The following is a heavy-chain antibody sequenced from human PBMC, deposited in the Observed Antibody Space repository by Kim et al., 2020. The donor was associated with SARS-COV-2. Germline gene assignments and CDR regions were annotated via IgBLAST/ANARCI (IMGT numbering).Heavy chain of an antibody. Sequence: ASVKVSCKASGYTFTSYYMHWVRQAPGQGLEWMGIINPSGGSTSYAQKFQGRVTMTRDTSTSTVYMELSSLRSEDTAVYYCARATRPFSIQLWVYFDYWGQGTLVTVSS. J-gene: IGHJ4*02. CDR1: GYTFTSYY. CDR3: ARATRPFSIQLWVYFDY. CDR2: INPSGGST. V-gene: IGHV1-46*01. D-gene: IGHD5-18*01.